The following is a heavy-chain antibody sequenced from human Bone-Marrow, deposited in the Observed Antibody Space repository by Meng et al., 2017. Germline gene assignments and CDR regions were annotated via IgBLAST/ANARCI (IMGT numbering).Heavy chain of an antibody. V-gene: IGHV4-34*01. CDR3: ARGRGVRGPGRWFDP. CDR2: INHSGST. D-gene: IGHD3-10*01. J-gene: IGHJ5*02. Sequence: SETLSLTCAVYGGSFSGYYWSWIRQPPGKGLEWIGEINHSGSTNYNPSLKSRATISVDTSKNQFSLRLSSVTAADTAVYYCARGRGVRGPGRWFDPWGQGTLVTVSS. CDR1: GGSFSGYY.